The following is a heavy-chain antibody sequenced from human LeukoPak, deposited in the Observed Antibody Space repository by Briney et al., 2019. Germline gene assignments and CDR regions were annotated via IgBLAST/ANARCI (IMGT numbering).Heavy chain of an antibody. CDR1: GYTFTSYD. D-gene: IGHD2-2*01. J-gene: IGHJ5*02. Sequence: ASVKVSCKASGYTFTSYDINWVRQATGQGLEWMGWMNPNSGNTGYAQKLQGRVTMTRNTSISTAYMELSSLRSEDTAVYYCARAGSIVVVPAAISDWFDPWGQGTLVTVSS. CDR3: ARAGSIVVVPAAISDWFDP. V-gene: IGHV1-8*01. CDR2: MNPNSGNT.